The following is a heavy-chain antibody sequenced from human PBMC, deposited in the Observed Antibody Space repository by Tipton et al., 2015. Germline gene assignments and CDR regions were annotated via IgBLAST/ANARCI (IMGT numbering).Heavy chain of an antibody. D-gene: IGHD5-24*01. J-gene: IGHJ6*02. CDR2: VSHSDTS. CDR1: SDSISKYY. V-gene: IGHV4-59*01. Sequence: TLSLTCSVSSDSISKYYWSWIRQPPGKELEWIGYVSHSDTSHYNPSLKSRVTISVDTSKNQFSLTLNSLTAADTAVYYCARDLEHGMDAWGQGTTVTVSS. CDR3: ARDLEHGMDA.